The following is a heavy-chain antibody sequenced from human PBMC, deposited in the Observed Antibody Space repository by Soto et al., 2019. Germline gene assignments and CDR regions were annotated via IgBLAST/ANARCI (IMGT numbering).Heavy chain of an antibody. CDR2: ISGSGGST. D-gene: IGHD3-22*01. V-gene: IGHV3-23*01. J-gene: IGHJ5*02. CDR3: AKEPLMYYDSSGPRWFDP. Sequence: PGGSLRLSCAASGFTFSSYAMNWVRQAPGKGLEWVSAISGSGGSTYYADSVKGRFTISRDNPKNTLYLQMNSLRAEDTAVYYCAKEPLMYYDSSGPRWFDPWGQGTLVNVSS. CDR1: GFTFSSYA.